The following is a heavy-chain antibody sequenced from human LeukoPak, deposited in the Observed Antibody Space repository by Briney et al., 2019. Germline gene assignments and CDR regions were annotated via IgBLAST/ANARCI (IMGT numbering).Heavy chain of an antibody. CDR1: GGTFSSYA. CDR3: AREEGWNSSPPAYWFDP. V-gene: IGHV1-69*05. Sequence: ASVKVSCKASGGTFSSYAISWVRQAPGQGLEWMGGIIPIFGTANYAQKFQGRVTITKDESTSTAYMELSSLRSEDTAVYYCAREEGWNSSPPAYWFDPWGQGTLVTVSS. D-gene: IGHD6-13*01. J-gene: IGHJ5*02. CDR2: IIPIFGTA.